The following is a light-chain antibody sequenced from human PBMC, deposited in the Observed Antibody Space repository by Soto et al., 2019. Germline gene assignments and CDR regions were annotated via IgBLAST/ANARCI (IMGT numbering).Light chain of an antibody. Sequence: EIVLTQSPATLSLSPGERATLSCRASQSVSSSYLAWYQQRPGQAPRLLIYGASNRATGIPDRFSGSGSGTELTSTISRLEPEDFDVYFCQQYGNSPLNFGGGTKVEIK. CDR2: GAS. CDR1: QSVSSSY. V-gene: IGKV3-20*01. CDR3: QQYGNSPLN. J-gene: IGKJ4*01.